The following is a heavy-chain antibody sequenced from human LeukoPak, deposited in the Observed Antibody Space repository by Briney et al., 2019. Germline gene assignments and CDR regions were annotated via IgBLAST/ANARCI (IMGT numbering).Heavy chain of an antibody. CDR1: GFTFSSYS. D-gene: IGHD3-10*01. V-gene: IGHV3-30*01. J-gene: IGHJ4*02. Sequence: PGGSLRLSCAASGFTFSSYSMHWVRQAPGKGLEGLAVISYDGNYIYYADSVKGRFTISRDNSKNTLYLQMNSLRAADAAVYYCARDSTYYYASGSSGPHYFDSWGQGTLVTVSS. CDR3: ARDSTYYYASGSSGPHYFDS. CDR2: ISYDGNYI.